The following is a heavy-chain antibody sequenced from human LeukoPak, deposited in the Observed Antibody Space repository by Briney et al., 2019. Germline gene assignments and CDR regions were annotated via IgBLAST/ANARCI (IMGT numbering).Heavy chain of an antibody. CDR3: ASENIVGTSGALFDY. CDR2: ITSSGSYR. V-gene: IGHV3-21*01. Sequence: GGSLRLPCAASGFTFSRHAMNWVRQAPGKGLEWVSSITSSGSYRYHSDSVKGRFTISRDNAKNSLYLQMNSLRVEDTAVYYCASENIVGTSGALFDYWGQGTLVTVSS. D-gene: IGHD5-12*01. CDR1: GFTFSRHA. J-gene: IGHJ4*02.